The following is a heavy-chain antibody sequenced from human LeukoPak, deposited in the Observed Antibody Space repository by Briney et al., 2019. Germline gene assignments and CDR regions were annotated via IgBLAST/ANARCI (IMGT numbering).Heavy chain of an antibody. CDR2: IYYTGST. CDR3: ARGVADY. CDR1: GGSISGYY. J-gene: IGHJ4*02. Sequence: SETLSLTCTVSGGSISGYYWSWIRQPPGKGLEWIGYIYYTGSTNYNPSLKSRLTISLDTSKNQFSLKLSSVTAADTAVYYCARGVADYWGQGTLVTVSS. V-gene: IGHV4-59*12.